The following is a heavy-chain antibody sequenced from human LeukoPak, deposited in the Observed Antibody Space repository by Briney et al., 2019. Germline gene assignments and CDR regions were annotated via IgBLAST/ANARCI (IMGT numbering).Heavy chain of an antibody. D-gene: IGHD3-22*01. CDR3: AKDPPTFYYDTSGYYPGYY. Sequence: GGSLRLSCAASGFTFSSYAMSWVRQTPGEGLEWVSAISGSGGSTYYADSVKGRFTISRDNSKNTLYLQMNSLRAEDTAVYYCAKDPPTFYYDTSGYYPGYYWGQGTLVTVSS. J-gene: IGHJ4*02. CDR1: GFTFSSYA. CDR2: ISGSGGST. V-gene: IGHV3-23*01.